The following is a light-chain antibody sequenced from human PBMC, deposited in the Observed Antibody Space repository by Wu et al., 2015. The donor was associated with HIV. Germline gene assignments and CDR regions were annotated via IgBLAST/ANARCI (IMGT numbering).Light chain of an antibody. CDR2: DAS. V-gene: IGKV3-11*01. CDR3: QQYDSSIT. CDR1: QSVSSY. J-gene: IGKJ5*01. Sequence: EIVLTQSPATLSLSPGERATLSCRASQSVSSYLGWYQQKPGQAPRLLIYDASNRATGTPDRFSGSGSGTDFTLTITRLEPQDFAVYYCQQYDSSITFGQGTRLDTK.